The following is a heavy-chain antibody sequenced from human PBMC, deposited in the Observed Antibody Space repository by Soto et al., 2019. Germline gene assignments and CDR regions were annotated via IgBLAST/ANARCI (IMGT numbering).Heavy chain of an antibody. CDR1: GYTFTSFG. V-gene: IGHV1-18*01. CDR2: ISTYNGDA. D-gene: IGHD2-15*01. CDR3: ARDWSVVVLPDY. J-gene: IGHJ4*02. Sequence: ALVKVSCKASGYTFTSFGISWVRQAPGQGPEWMGWISTYNGDAKYAQKFQDRVTITKDIFTSTVYMELRSLRSDDTAMYYCARDWSVVVLPDYWGQGTLVTVSS.